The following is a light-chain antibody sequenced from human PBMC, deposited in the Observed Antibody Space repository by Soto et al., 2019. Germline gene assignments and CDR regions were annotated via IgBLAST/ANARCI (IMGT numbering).Light chain of an antibody. CDR3: QQYQNWPT. J-gene: IGKJ4*01. Sequence: EIVMTQSPATLSVSPGEGATLSCKASQSVSSNLAWYQQKPGQAPRILIYGASTRDTGIPARFSGSGSGTEFTLTISILQSEDLAVYFCQQYQNWPTFGGGTKVEI. CDR2: GAS. V-gene: IGKV3D-15*01. CDR1: QSVSSN.